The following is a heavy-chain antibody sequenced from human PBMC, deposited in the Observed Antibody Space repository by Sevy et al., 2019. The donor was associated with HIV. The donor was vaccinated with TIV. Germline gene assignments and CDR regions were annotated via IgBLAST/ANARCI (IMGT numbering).Heavy chain of an antibody. Sequence: GGSLRLSCAGSGFTFSRYLMHWVRQVPGKGLVWVSQIKHDGSSTTYADSVRGRFTISRDNAKKTVYLEMKNLLAEDTAVYYCAREGVDFWSGPVDFYYGMDVWGPGATVTVSS. CDR3: AREGVDFWSGPVDFYYGMDV. J-gene: IGHJ6*02. CDR2: IKHDGSST. D-gene: IGHD3-3*01. V-gene: IGHV3-74*01. CDR1: GFTFSRYL.